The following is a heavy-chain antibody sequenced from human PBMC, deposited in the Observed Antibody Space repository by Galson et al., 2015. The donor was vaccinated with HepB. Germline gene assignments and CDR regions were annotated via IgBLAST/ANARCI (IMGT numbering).Heavy chain of an antibody. D-gene: IGHD6-19*01. Sequence: SVKVSCKASGYTFTSYGISWVRQAPGQGLEWMGWISAYNGNTNYAQKLQGRVTITTDTSTSTAYMELRSLRSDDTAVYYCARDRGGPGAYSSGWYYFDYWGQGTLVTVSS. J-gene: IGHJ4*02. CDR1: GYTFTSYG. CDR3: ARDRGGPGAYSSGWYYFDY. V-gene: IGHV1-18*04. CDR2: ISAYNGNT.